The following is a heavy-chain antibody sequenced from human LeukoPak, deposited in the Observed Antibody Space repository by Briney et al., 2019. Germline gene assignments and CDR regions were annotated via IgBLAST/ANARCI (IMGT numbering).Heavy chain of an antibody. D-gene: IGHD3-10*01. CDR1: GYTFTGYY. Sequence: ASMKVSCKASGYTFTGYYMHWVRQAPGQGLEWMGWINPNSGGTNYAQKFQGRVTMTRDTSISTAYMELSRLRSDDTAVYYCARGGYGSGTPAVKEGNWFDPWGQGTLVTVSS. CDR2: INPNSGGT. CDR3: ARGGYGSGTPAVKEGNWFDP. J-gene: IGHJ5*02. V-gene: IGHV1-2*02.